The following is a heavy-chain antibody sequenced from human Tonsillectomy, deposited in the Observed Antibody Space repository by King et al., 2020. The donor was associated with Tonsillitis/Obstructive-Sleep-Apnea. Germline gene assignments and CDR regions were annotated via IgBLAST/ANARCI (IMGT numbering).Heavy chain of an antibody. CDR2: IYSGGST. CDR3: ARQDSGGSPHYYYSYYMDV. CDR1: GFIVSSNY. V-gene: IGHV3-66*04. J-gene: IGHJ6*03. Sequence: QLVQSGGGLVQPGGSLRLSCAASGFIVSSNYMSWVRQAPGKGLEWVSVIYSGGSTYYADSVKGRFTISRDNYKNTLYLQMNSLRAEDTAVYYCARQDSGGSPHYYYSYYMDVWGKGTTVTVSS. D-gene: IGHD4-23*01.